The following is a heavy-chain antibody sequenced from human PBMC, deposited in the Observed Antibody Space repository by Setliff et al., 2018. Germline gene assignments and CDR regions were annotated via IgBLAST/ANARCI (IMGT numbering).Heavy chain of an antibody. D-gene: IGHD1-26*01. CDR1: GDSISSSRYY. CDR3: TRDLKRRPRLYLGYYYYYMDV. Sequence: LSLTCTVSGDSISSSRYYWAWIRQPPGKGLEWLSYISSSFGTIFYADSVKGRFSISRDNAKKSLYLQMNSLRAEDTAVYYCTRDLKRRPRLYLGYYYYYMDVWGKGTTVTVSS. CDR2: ISSSFGTI. V-gene: IGHV3-11*01. J-gene: IGHJ6*03.